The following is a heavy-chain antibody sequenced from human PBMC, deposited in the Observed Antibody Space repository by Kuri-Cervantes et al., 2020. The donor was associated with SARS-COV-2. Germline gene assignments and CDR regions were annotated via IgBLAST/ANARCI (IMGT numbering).Heavy chain of an antibody. Sequence: GGSLRLSCAASGFTFNDYAMHWVRQAPGKGLEWVSGISGSGGSTYYADSVKGRFTLSRDNSKKTLYLQMNSLRADDTAVYYCAKVRWELRRVDVLDIWGQGTMVTVSS. CDR2: ISGSGGST. V-gene: IGHV3-23*01. CDR3: AKVRWELRRVDVLDI. D-gene: IGHD1-26*01. J-gene: IGHJ3*02. CDR1: GFTFNDYA.